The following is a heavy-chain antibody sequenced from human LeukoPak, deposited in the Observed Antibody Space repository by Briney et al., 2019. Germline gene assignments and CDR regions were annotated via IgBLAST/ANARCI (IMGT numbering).Heavy chain of an antibody. CDR2: IKQDGSEK. Sequence: PGGSLRLSCTASGFTFSWYLMNWVRQAPGKGLEWVTKIKQDGSEKYYVDSVKGRFTISRDNAKNSLYLQMNSLRAEDTAVYYCAQTSRGNVDNDYWGQGTLVTVSS. V-gene: IGHV3-7*03. CDR3: AQTSRGNVDNDY. J-gene: IGHJ4*02. D-gene: IGHD5-12*01. CDR1: GFTFSWYL.